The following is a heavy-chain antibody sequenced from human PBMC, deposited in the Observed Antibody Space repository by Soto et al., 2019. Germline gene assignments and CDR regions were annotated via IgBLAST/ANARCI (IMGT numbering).Heavy chain of an antibody. J-gene: IGHJ6*02. CDR2: IKSKTDGGTT. CDR1: GFTFSNAW. D-gene: IGHD4-4*01. Sequence: PGGSLRLSCAASGFTFSNAWMSWVRQAPGKGLEWVGRIKSKTDGGTTDYAAPVKGRFTISRDDSKNTLYLQMNSLKTEDTAVYYCTTTPYSKVYYYYGMDVWGQGTTVTVSS. CDR3: TTTPYSKVYYYYGMDV. V-gene: IGHV3-15*01.